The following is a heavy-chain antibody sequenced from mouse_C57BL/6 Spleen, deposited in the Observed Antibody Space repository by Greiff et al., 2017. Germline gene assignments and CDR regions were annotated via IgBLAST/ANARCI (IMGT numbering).Heavy chain of an antibody. J-gene: IGHJ3*01. CDR2: IDPSDSYT. V-gene: IGHV1-69*01. CDR1: GYTFTSYW. Sequence: QVQLQQPGAELVMPGASVKLSCKASGYTFTSYWMHWVKQRPGQGLEWIGEIDPSDSYTNYNHKFKGKSTLTVDKSSSTAYMQLSSLTSEDSAVYDCARADDYDAWFAYWGQGTLVTVSA. CDR3: ARADDYDAWFAY. D-gene: IGHD2-4*01.